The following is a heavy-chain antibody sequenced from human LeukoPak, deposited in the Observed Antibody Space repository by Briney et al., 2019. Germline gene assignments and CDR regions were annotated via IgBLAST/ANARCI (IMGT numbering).Heavy chain of an antibody. V-gene: IGHV3-21*06. CDR1: GFTFSTFN. CDR3: ARGDIVVVAASKERGGMDV. D-gene: IGHD2-15*01. Sequence: AGGSLRLSCAASGFTFSTFNMIWVRQAPGKGLEWVSSVSSSSGYIYYADSVKGRFTISRDNAKNSLYLQMNSLRVEDTAIYYCARGDIVVVAASKERGGMDVWGQGTTVTVSS. J-gene: IGHJ6*02. CDR2: VSSSSGYI.